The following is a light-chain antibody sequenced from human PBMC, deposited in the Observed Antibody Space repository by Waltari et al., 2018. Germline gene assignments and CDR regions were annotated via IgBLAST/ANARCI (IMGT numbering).Light chain of an antibody. V-gene: IGKV1-5*03. Sequence: DIQMTQSPSTLPASVGDRVTIACRASQSISSWLAWYQQKPGKAPKLLIYKASFLESGVPSRFSGSGSGTEFTLTISSLQPDDFATYYCQQYDSSSREWTFGQGTKVEIK. CDR2: KAS. CDR1: QSISSW. J-gene: IGKJ1*01. CDR3: QQYDSSSREWT.